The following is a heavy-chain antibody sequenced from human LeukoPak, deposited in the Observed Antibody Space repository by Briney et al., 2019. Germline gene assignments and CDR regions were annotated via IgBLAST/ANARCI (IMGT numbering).Heavy chain of an antibody. J-gene: IGHJ4*02. CDR3: ARALGYYGSGRPFDY. CDR1: GYSISSGYY. V-gene: IGHV4-38-2*02. CDR2: IYHSGST. D-gene: IGHD3-10*01. Sequence: PSETLSLTCTVSGYSISSGYYWGWIRQPPGKGLEWIGSIYHSGSTYYNPSLKSRVTISVDTSKNQFSLKLSSVTAADTAVYYCARALGYYGSGRPFDYWGQGTLVTASS.